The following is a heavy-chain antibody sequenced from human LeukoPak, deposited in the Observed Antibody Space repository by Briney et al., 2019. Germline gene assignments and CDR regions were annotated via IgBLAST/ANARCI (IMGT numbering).Heavy chain of an antibody. CDR1: GFTFSDYA. J-gene: IGHJ6*03. D-gene: IGHD2-2*01. Sequence: GGSLRLSCAASGFTFSDYALHWVRQAPGKGLEWVTLIPYDGSDEFYADSVKGRFTISRDNSKNTLYIEINSLRVEDTAVYYCARDGPWGDYQFYFYMDVWGKGTTVTVSS. CDR2: IPYDGSDE. CDR3: ARDGPWGDYQFYFYMDV. V-gene: IGHV3-30*07.